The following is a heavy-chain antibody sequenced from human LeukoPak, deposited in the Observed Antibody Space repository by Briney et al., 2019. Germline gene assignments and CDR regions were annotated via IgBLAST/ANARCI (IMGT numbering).Heavy chain of an antibody. J-gene: IGHJ5*02. CDR2: INPNSGVT. D-gene: IGHD2-15*01. CDR3: ARDHVVVVAAMNWFDP. V-gene: IGHV1-2*02. CDR1: GYTFTANY. Sequence: VKVSCKPSGYTFTANYIHWVRQAPGQGLEWMAWINPNSGVTNYAQKFQGRVTLTRDTSITTAYMELSWLTSDDTAVYYCARDHVVVVAAMNWFDPWGQGTPVTVSS.